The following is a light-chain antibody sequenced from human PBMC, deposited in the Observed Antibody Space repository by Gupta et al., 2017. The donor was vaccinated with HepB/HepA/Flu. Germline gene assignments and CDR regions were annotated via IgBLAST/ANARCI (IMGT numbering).Light chain of an antibody. CDR3: QSYDSAGVV. CDR1: SSNIGAGYD. CDR2: GNS. J-gene: IGLJ2*01. Sequence: QSLMTQPPSVSGAPGPRVTISCTGSSSNIGAGYDVHWYQQLPGTAPKLLSYGNSNRPSGVPDRFSGSKSGTSASLAITGLQAEDEADYYCQSYDSAGVVFGGGTKLTVL. V-gene: IGLV1-40*01.